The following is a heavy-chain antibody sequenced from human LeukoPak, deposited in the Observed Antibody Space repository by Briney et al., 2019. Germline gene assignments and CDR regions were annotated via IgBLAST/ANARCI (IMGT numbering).Heavy chain of an antibody. Sequence: KPSETLSLTCSVSGYSISRGNYWGLIRQPPGKGLEWIGSIYHSGSPYYNPSLKSRVTISVDTSKNHFSLKLSSVTAADTAVYYCARGNWNDVVGYYFDYWGQGTLVTVSS. CDR1: GYSISRGNY. D-gene: IGHD1-1*01. V-gene: IGHV4-38-2*02. CDR2: IYHSGSP. J-gene: IGHJ4*02. CDR3: ARGNWNDVVGYYFDY.